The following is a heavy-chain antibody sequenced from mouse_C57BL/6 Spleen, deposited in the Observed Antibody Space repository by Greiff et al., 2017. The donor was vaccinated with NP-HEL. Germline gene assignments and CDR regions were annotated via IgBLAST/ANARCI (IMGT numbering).Heavy chain of an antibody. Sequence: EVQLVESGGDLVKPGGSLKLSCAASGFTFSSYGMSWVRQTPDKRLEWVATISSGGSYTYYPDSVKGRFTISRDNAKNTLYLQKSSLNPEDTAMYYCARHGESTMTSYYFDYWGQGTTLTVSS. V-gene: IGHV5-6*01. J-gene: IGHJ2*01. CDR2: ISSGGSYT. CDR1: GFTFSSYG. CDR3: ARHGESTMTSYYFDY. D-gene: IGHD2-4*01.